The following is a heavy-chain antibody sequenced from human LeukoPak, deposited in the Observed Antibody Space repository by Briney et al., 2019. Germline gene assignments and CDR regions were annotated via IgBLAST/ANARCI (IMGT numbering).Heavy chain of an antibody. CDR3: ARSTGLFGYAY. Sequence: PGGSLRLSCADSGFTFSSYAMHWVRQAPGKGLEYVSAISSNGGSTYYANSVKGRFTISRGNSKNTLYLQMGSLRAEDMAVYYCARSTGLFGYAYWGQGTLVTVSS. CDR2: ISSNGGST. V-gene: IGHV3-64*01. J-gene: IGHJ4*02. D-gene: IGHD3-22*01. CDR1: GFTFSSYA.